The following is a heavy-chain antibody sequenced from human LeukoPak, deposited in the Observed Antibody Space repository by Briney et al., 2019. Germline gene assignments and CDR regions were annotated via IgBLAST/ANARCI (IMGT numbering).Heavy chain of an antibody. Sequence: GGSLRLPCAASGFTFSSYGMHWVRQAPGKGLEWVAVIWYDGSNKYYADSVKGRFTISRVNSKNTLYLQMNSLRAEDTAVYYCASLPGYTGAFRPEDAFNIWGQGTMVTVSS. J-gene: IGHJ3*02. V-gene: IGHV3-33*01. CDR3: ASLPGYTGAFRPEDAFNI. CDR2: IWYDGSNK. CDR1: GFTFSSYG. D-gene: IGHD6-13*01.